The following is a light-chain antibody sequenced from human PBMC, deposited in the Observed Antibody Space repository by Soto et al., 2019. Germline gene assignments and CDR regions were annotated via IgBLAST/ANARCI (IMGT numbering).Light chain of an antibody. CDR2: DTS. Sequence: EIVLTQSPATLSLSPGERATVSCRASQSVNSYLAWYQQKCGQAPRLLIYDTSNRATGIPDRFSGSGSGTDFTLTISTQEPEDFAVYYCQQRSSWPTFGQGTRLEIK. J-gene: IGKJ2*01. CDR3: QQRSSWPT. CDR1: QSVNSY. V-gene: IGKV3-11*01.